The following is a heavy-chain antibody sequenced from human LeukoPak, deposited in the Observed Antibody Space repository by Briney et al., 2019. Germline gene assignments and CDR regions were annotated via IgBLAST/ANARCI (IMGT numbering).Heavy chain of an antibody. J-gene: IGHJ3*02. V-gene: IGHV4-4*07. CDR1: GGSISSYY. D-gene: IGHD6-19*01. Sequence: SETLSLTCTVSGGSISSYYWSWIRQPAGKGLEWIGRIYTSGSTNYNPSLKSRVTMSVDTSKNQFSLKLSSVTAADTAVYYCARDRGWQWLPHDAFDIWGQGTMVTVSS. CDR2: IYTSGST. CDR3: ARDRGWQWLPHDAFDI.